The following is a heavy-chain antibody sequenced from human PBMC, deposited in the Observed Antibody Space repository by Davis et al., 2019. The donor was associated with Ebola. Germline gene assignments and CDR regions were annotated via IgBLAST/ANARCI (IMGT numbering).Heavy chain of an antibody. CDR3: ARAKYDFWSGHIDY. D-gene: IGHD3-3*01. CDR1: GFTFSTYY. Sequence: GGSLRLSCAASGFTFSTYYMSSVRQAPGTGLEWASVIYSGGSTYYADSVKVRFTISRDNSKNTLYLQMNSLRAEDTAVYYCARAKYDFWSGHIDYWGQGTLVTVSS. V-gene: IGHV3-66*01. J-gene: IGHJ4*02. CDR2: IYSGGST.